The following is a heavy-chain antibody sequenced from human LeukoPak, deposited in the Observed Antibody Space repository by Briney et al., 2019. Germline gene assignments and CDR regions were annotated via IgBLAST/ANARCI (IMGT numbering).Heavy chain of an antibody. CDR3: ARGRLSSSWPHDAFDI. Sequence: PGGSLRLSCAASGFTFSSYSMNWVRQAPGKGLEWVSYISSSSSTIYYADSVKGRFTISRDNAKNSLYLQMNSLRAEDTAVYYCARGRLSSSWPHDAFDIWGQGTMVTVSS. CDR1: GFTFSSYS. CDR2: ISSSSSTI. J-gene: IGHJ3*02. D-gene: IGHD6-13*01. V-gene: IGHV3-48*04.